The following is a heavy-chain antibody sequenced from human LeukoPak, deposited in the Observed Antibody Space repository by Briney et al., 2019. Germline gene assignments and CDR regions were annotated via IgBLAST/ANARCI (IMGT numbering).Heavy chain of an antibody. CDR1: RGTFSSYA. J-gene: IGHJ3*02. D-gene: IGHD3-22*01. V-gene: IGHV1-69*05. Sequence: SVTVSCQASRGTFSSYAISWVRQAPGHGLEWMGRIIPIFGTANYAQKFQGRVTITTDESPSTAYMELSSLRSEDTAVYYCASSALTMIVVGAFDIWGQGTMVPVSS. CDR3: ASSALTMIVVGAFDI. CDR2: IIPIFGTA.